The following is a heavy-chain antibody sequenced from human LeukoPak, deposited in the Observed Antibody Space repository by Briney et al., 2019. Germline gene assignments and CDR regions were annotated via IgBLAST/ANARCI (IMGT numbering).Heavy chain of an antibody. J-gene: IGHJ4*02. D-gene: IGHD3-22*01. CDR1: GGTFSSYA. Sequence: SVKVSCKASGGTFSSYAISWVRQAPGQGLEWMGGIIPIFGTANYAQKFQGRVTITADESTSTAYMELSSLRSEDTAVYYCARMVVRYYYDSSGYFHYWGQGTLVTVSS. CDR3: ARMVVRYYYDSSGYFHY. CDR2: IIPIFGTA. V-gene: IGHV1-69*13.